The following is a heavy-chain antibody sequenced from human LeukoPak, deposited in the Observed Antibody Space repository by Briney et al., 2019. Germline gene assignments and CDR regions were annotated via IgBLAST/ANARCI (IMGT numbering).Heavy chain of an antibody. CDR2: INHSGST. D-gene: IGHD1-7*01. V-gene: IGHV4-34*01. CDR3: ARQWNWNYRYFDY. J-gene: IGHJ4*02. Sequence: PSETLSLTCAVYGGSFSGYYWSWIRQPPGKELEWIGEINHSGSTNYNPSLKSRVTISVDTSKNQFSLKLSSVTAADTAVYYCARQWNWNYRYFDYWGQGTLVTVSS. CDR1: GGSFSGYY.